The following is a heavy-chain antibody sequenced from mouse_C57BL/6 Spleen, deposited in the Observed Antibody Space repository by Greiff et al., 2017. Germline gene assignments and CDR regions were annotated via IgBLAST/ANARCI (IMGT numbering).Heavy chain of an antibody. Sequence: VQLHQSGAELVRPGASVTLSCKASGYTFTDYEMHWVKQTPVHGLEWIGAIDPETGGTAYNQKFKGKAILTADKSSSTAYMELRSLTSEDSAVYYCTITTVVAPYAMDYWGQGTSVTVSS. D-gene: IGHD1-1*01. V-gene: IGHV1-15*01. CDR2: IDPETGGT. CDR1: GYTFTDYE. J-gene: IGHJ4*01. CDR3: TITTVVAPYAMDY.